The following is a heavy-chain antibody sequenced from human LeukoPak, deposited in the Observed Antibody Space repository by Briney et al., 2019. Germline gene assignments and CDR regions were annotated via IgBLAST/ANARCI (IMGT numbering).Heavy chain of an antibody. CDR2: IGYDGSNK. Sequence: GGPLSLSCAASGFTFSSYDMLWLREAPGKGLEGVADIGYDGSNKYYADSVKGRFTISRDNSKNTLYLQMNSLRAEDTAVYYCARDDSSSWYYYYYGMDVWGQGTTVTVSS. J-gene: IGHJ6*02. CDR1: GFTFSSYD. V-gene: IGHV3-33*01. CDR3: ARDDSSSWYYYYYGMDV. D-gene: IGHD6-13*01.